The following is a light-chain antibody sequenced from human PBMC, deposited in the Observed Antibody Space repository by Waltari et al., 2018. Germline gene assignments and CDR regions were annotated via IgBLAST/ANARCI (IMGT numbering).Light chain of an antibody. Sequence: ASISCRSSQSLLHRNGNTYLSWYHQKPGQPPRLLLYRVSNRDSGVPDRVSGSGTGTEFTLKISGVEVGDVRVYYCGQGSHFPLTFGGGTRVEIK. CDR1: QSLLHRNGNTY. CDR2: RVS. CDR3: GQGSHFPLT. J-gene: IGKJ4*01. V-gene: IGKV2-30*02.